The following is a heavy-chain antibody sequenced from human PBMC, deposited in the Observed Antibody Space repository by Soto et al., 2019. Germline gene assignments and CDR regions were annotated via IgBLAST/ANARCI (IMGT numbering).Heavy chain of an antibody. Sequence: ASLKVRCKYSGYRFTNNDVSWVRPATGQGLEWMGWMNPGSGDTGYAQKFQGRVTMTRDISTATAYMELSSLRSDDTATYYCARMATFGSLNWFDPWGQGTLVTVSS. CDR3: ARMATFGSLNWFDP. D-gene: IGHD3-16*01. V-gene: IGHV1-8*01. CDR1: GYRFTNND. CDR2: MNPGSGDT. J-gene: IGHJ5*02.